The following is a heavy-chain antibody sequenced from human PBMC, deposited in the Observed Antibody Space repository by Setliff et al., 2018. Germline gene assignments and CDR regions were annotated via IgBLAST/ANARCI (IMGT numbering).Heavy chain of an antibody. Sequence: ASVKVSCKVSGYTLTELSMHWVRQAPGKGLEWMGGFDPEDGATSYAQTFQRWVTMTRDTYISTAYLELIRLRSDDTAVYYCARRRYYYDSSGYRWGGFYFDYWGQGTLVTVSS. V-gene: IGHV1-24*01. D-gene: IGHD3-22*01. J-gene: IGHJ4*02. CDR2: FDPEDGAT. CDR1: GYTLTELS. CDR3: ARRRYYYDSSGYRWGGFYFDY.